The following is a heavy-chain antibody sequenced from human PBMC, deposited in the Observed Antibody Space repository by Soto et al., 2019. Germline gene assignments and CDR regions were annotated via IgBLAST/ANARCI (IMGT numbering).Heavy chain of an antibody. J-gene: IGHJ4*02. CDR2: IYSGGST. CDR3: ARDSSGYYLDY. CDR1: GFTVSSNY. D-gene: IGHD3-22*01. V-gene: IGHV3-53*02. Sequence: EVQLVETGGGLIQPGGSLRLSCAASGFTVSSNYMSWVRQAPGKGLEWVSVIYSGGSTYYADSVKGRFTISRDNSKNTLYLQMNSLRAEDTAVYYCARDSSGYYLDYWGQGTLVTVSS.